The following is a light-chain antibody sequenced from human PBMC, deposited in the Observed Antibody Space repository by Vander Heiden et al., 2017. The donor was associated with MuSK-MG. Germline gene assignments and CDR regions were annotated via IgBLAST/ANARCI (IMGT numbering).Light chain of an antibody. V-gene: IGLV3-21*02. J-gene: IGLJ2*01. CDR3: QVWDTVSDHLVV. CDR2: DDS. CDR1: NIGRKS. Sequence: SYVLTQPPPVSVAPGQTATIPCGGNNIGRKSVHWYQGKPGQAPVLVVYDDSDRPSGIPELFSGSNSGNTATLTISTVEAGDEADYYCQVWDTVSDHLVVFGGGTKPTVL.